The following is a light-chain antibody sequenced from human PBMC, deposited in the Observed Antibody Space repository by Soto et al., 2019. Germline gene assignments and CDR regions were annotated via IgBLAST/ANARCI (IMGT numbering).Light chain of an antibody. CDR2: EVN. V-gene: IGLV2-14*01. CDR3: SSLSTTSTTIV. Sequence: QSVVSQPASMSGSPGQSITIPCSGAISDIGLYNYVSWYQHHPGKAPKLLISEVNIRPSGLSDRFSGSKAGNTASLTISGLQPEDEAYYYCSSLSTTSTTIVFGTGTKVTVL. J-gene: IGLJ1*01. CDR1: ISDIGLYNY.